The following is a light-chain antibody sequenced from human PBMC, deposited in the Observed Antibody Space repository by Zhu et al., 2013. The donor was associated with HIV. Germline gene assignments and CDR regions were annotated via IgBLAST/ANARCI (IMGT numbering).Light chain of an antibody. V-gene: IGKV1-5*03. Sequence: DIQITQSPSTLSVSVGDRVTITCRASLSISTWLAWYQQKPGKAPKLIISKASSLESGVPSRFSGRGSGTQFTLTISSLQPEDFATYYCQQYNGYSTFGQGTKVE. CDR3: QQYNGYST. J-gene: IGKJ1*01. CDR2: KAS. CDR1: LSISTW.